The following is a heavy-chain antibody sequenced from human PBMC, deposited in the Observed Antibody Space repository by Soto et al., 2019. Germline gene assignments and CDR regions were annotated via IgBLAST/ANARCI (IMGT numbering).Heavy chain of an antibody. Sequence: SVKVSCKASGGTFSSYTISWVRQAPGQGLEWMGRIIPILGIANYAQKFQGRVTITADKSTSTAYMELSSLRSEDTAVYYCAREVTMIVVVTASAFDIWGQGTMVTVSS. D-gene: IGHD3-22*01. CDR1: GGTFSSYT. J-gene: IGHJ3*02. CDR3: AREVTMIVVVTASAFDI. V-gene: IGHV1-69*04. CDR2: IIPILGIA.